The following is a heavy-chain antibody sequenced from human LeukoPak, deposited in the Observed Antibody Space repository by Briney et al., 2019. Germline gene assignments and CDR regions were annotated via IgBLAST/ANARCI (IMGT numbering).Heavy chain of an antibody. CDR3: ARRVAVAGDAFDI. J-gene: IGHJ3*02. CDR2: ISSSSYI. Sequence: GGSLRLSCAASGFTFSSYSMNWVRQAPGKGLEWVSSISSSSYIYYADSVKGRFTISRDNAKNSLYLQMNSLRAEDTAVYYCARRVAVAGDAFDIWGQGTVVIVSS. CDR1: GFTFSSYS. D-gene: IGHD6-19*01. V-gene: IGHV3-21*01.